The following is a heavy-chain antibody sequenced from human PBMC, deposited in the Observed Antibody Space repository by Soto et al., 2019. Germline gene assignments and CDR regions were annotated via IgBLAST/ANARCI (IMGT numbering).Heavy chain of an antibody. D-gene: IGHD2-2*02. J-gene: IGHJ6*02. Sequence: ASVKVPCKASGYTFTSYGISWVRQAPGQGLEWMGWISAYNGNTNYAQKPQGRVTMTTDTSTSTAYMELRSLRSDDTAVYYCARDGGLGYCSSTSCYTKDYYYYGMDVWGQGTTVTVSS. CDR3: ARDGGLGYCSSTSCYTKDYYYYGMDV. V-gene: IGHV1-18*04. CDR1: GYTFTSYG. CDR2: ISAYNGNT.